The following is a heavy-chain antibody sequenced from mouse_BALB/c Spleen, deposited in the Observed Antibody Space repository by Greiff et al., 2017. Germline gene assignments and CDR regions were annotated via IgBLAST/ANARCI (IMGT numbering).Heavy chain of an antibody. CDR2: INPSTGYT. Sequence: QVHVKQSGAELAKPGASVKMSCMASGYTFTSYWMHWVKQRPGQGLEWIGYINPSTGYTEYNQKFKDKATLTADKSSSTAYMQLSSLTSEDSAVYYCAREDYGNRFDDWGQGTTLTVSS. J-gene: IGHJ2*01. CDR3: AREDYGNRFDD. D-gene: IGHD2-1*01. CDR1: GYTFTSYW. V-gene: IGHV1-7*01.